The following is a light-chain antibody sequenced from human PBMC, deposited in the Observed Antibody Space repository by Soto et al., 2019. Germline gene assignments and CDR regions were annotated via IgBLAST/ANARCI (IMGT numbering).Light chain of an antibody. V-gene: IGKV3-20*01. CDR1: QSVSSNY. CDR2: DVS. CDR3: QQYGSSPT. J-gene: IGKJ1*01. Sequence: DIVLTQSPGTLSLSPGERATLSCRSSQSVSSNYFAWYQQKPDQAPRLVIYDVSGRATGIPDRFSGSGSGTAFTLTISRLEPEDAAGYYCQQYGSSPTFGQGTKVEIK.